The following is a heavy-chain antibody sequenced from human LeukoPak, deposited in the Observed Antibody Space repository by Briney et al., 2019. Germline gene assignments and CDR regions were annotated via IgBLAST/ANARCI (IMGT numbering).Heavy chain of an antibody. Sequence: SQTLSLTCTVSGGSISSGSYYWSWIRQPAGKGLEWIGHIYTSGSTNYNPSLKSRVTISIDTSKNQFYLKLSSVTAADTAVYYCARDQSGYSLPNWFDPWGQGTLVTVSS. D-gene: IGHD3-22*01. CDR2: IYTSGST. CDR3: ARDQSGYSLPNWFDP. CDR1: GGSISSGSYY. J-gene: IGHJ5*02. V-gene: IGHV4-61*09.